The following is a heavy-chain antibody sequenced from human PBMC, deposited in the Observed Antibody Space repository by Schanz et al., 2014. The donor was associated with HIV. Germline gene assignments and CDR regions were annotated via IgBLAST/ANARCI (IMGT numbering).Heavy chain of an antibody. CDR1: GFPFCSYA. J-gene: IGHJ6*02. CDR3: ARAQQVVGDRYNYYAMDV. Sequence: EVRLLESGGDLVQPGGSLRLSCAASGFPFCSYAMSWVRQAPGKALEWVSAISGSGDNTYYSGSVKGRFTISRENANNSLYLQMNNLRAGDTAVYFCARAQQVVGDRYNYYAMDVWGQGTTVTVSS. D-gene: IGHD6-6*01. CDR2: ISGSGDNT. V-gene: IGHV3-23*01.